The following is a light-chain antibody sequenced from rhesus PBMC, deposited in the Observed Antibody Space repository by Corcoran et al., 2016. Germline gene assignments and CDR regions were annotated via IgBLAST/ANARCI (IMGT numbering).Light chain of an antibody. CDR3: QQYSNLPLT. CDR1: QRVSSS. V-gene: IGKV3-42*02. J-gene: IGKJ4*01. CDR2: DAS. Sequence: EIVLTQSPATLSLSPGERATLSCRASQRVSSSLAWYQQKPGQAPRLLIYDASSRATGIPDRVSGSGSGTGFTLTLSSPEPEDFGVYSYQQYSNLPLTFGGGTKVELK.